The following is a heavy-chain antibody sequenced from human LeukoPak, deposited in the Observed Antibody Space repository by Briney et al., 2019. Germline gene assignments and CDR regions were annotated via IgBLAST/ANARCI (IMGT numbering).Heavy chain of an antibody. D-gene: IGHD5-24*01. V-gene: IGHV3-64*02. CDR1: GFIFNNYA. CDR2: ITNNGENT. CDR3: VTDGAGYNYDY. Sequence: GGSLRLSCAASGFIFNNYAMHWVRQAPGKGLEFVSAITNNGENTYYADSVKGRFTISRDNSKNTLFLQMGTLRPEDLGIYYCVTDGAGYNYDYWGQGTLVTVS. J-gene: IGHJ4*02.